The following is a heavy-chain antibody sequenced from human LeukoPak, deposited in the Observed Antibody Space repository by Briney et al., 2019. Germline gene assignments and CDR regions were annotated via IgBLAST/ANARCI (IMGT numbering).Heavy chain of an antibody. CDR3: ARGGLVVPAGMGDY. D-gene: IGHD2-2*01. Sequence: GRSLGLSCAASGFTFSSYSMNWVHQPPGKGLEWVSSISSSSSYIYYADSVKGRFTISRDNAKNSLYLQMNSLRAEDTAVYYCARGGLVVPAGMGDYWGQGTLVTVSS. V-gene: IGHV3-21*01. J-gene: IGHJ4*02. CDR2: ISSSSSYI. CDR1: GFTFSSYS.